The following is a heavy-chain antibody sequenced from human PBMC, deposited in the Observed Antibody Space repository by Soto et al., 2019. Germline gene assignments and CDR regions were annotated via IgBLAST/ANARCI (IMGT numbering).Heavy chain of an antibody. V-gene: IGHV4-59*08. CDR2: IYYSGST. CDR3: ARHXRSGSXVATGEISQTIDYFMDY. J-gene: IGHJ4*02. CDR1: GGSISSYY. Sequence: QVQLQESGPGLVKPSETLSLTCTVSGGSISSYYWSWIRQPPGKGLEWIGYIYYSGSTNYNPSLNCRVPLLVDTSKNQFSLNLSSVTAADTAVYYCARHXRSGSXVATGEISQTIDYFMDYWGQGTLVTVSS. D-gene: IGHD5-12*01.